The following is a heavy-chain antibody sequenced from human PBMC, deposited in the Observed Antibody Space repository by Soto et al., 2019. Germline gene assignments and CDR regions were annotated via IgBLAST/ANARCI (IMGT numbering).Heavy chain of an antibody. J-gene: IGHJ4*02. Sequence: PSETLSLTCTLSGGSISRGSYYWAWIRQPPGKGLEWLGSMSYSGTTYYNTSLKSRATISVDTSKNQYSLKVTSVTAADTAVYYCVRRDYYERSGWGRGNLVTVSS. CDR3: VRRDYYERSG. CDR2: MSYSGTT. V-gene: IGHV4-39*01. CDR1: GGSISRGSYY. D-gene: IGHD3-22*01.